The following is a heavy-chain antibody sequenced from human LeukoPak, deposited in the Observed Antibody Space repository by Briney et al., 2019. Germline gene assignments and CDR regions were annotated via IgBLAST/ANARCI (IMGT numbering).Heavy chain of an antibody. J-gene: IGHJ4*02. CDR3: ARIRGIAAAGDY. V-gene: IGHV3-7*04. Sequence: PGGSLRLSCAASGFTFSSYWMSWVRQPPGKGLEWVANIKQDGSEKYYVDSVKGRFTISRDNARNSLYLQMNSLTAEDTAVYYCARIRGIAAAGDYWGQGTLVTVSS. CDR2: IKQDGSEK. D-gene: IGHD6-13*01. CDR1: GFTFSSYW.